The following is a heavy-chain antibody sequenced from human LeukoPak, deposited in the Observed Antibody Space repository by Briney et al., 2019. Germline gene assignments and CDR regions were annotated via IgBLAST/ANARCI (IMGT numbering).Heavy chain of an antibody. Sequence: GGSLRLSCAASGFTFSSYDVHWVRQAPGKGLEWGALIWYDGSNKNYADSVKGRVIISRDNSKSALYLQMNSLRAEDTAIYYCARDSLPMAVTGPFDHWGQGALVTVSS. CDR2: IWYDGSNK. J-gene: IGHJ4*02. D-gene: IGHD6-19*01. V-gene: IGHV3-33*01. CDR3: ARDSLPMAVTGPFDH. CDR1: GFTFSSYD.